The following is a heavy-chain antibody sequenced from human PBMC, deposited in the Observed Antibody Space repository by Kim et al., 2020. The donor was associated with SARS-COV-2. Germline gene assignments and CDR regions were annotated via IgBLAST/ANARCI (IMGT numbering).Heavy chain of an antibody. Sequence: IGNADSVKGRFTHPRDNAKNTLYLQVNSLRAEDTALYYCATGGGGDYFDYWGQGTLVTVSS. CDR3: ATGGGGDYFDY. V-gene: IGHV3-9*01. J-gene: IGHJ4*02. CDR2: I. D-gene: IGHD2-15*01.